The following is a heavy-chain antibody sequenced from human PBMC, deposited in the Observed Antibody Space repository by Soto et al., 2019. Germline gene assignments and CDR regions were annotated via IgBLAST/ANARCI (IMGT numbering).Heavy chain of an antibody. CDR2: FDPEDGET. D-gene: IGHD7-27*01. V-gene: IGHV1-24*01. J-gene: IGHJ4*02. CDR1: GYTLTELS. Sequence: ASVKVSCKVSGYTLTELSMHWVRQAPGKGLEWMGGFDPEDGETIYAQKFQGRVTMTEDTSTDTAYMELSSLRSEDTAVYYCARGKNWGEPSPFDYWGQGTLVTVSS. CDR3: ARGKNWGEPSPFDY.